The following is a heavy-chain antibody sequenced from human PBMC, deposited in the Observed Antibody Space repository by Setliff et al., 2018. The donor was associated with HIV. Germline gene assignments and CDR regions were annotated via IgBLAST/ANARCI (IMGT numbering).Heavy chain of an antibody. Sequence: SETLSLTCTVSGGSVSSRGYYWGWIRQPPGKGPEWIANILYGGNTYYNPSLKSRVTISVDTSKKHFSLKLNSVTAADTAVYFCARPTTGVGGGAAFDIWGQGTMVTVSS. CDR3: ARPTTGVGGGAAFDI. CDR2: ILYGGNT. D-gene: IGHD2-8*01. CDR1: GGSVSSRGYY. J-gene: IGHJ3*02. V-gene: IGHV4-39*02.